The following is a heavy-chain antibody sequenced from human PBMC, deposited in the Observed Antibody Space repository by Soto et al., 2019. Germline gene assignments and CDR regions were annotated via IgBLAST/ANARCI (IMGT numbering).Heavy chain of an antibody. CDR1: GYTFTSYG. D-gene: IGHD6-19*01. CDR3: ARGASQYSSGWLFDY. V-gene: IGHV1-18*01. Sequence: QVQLVQSGAEVKKPGASVKVSCKASGYTFTSYGISWVRQAPGQGLEWMGWISAYNGNTNYAQKIQGRVTMTTDTSTRTAYMELRSLRSDDTAVYYCARGASQYSSGWLFDYWGQGTLVTVSS. CDR2: ISAYNGNT. J-gene: IGHJ4*02.